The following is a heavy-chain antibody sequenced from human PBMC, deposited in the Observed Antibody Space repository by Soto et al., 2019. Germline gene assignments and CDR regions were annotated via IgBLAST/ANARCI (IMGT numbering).Heavy chain of an antibody. V-gene: IGHV3-7*01. J-gene: IGHJ4*02. CDR1: GFTFSHYW. CDR3: ARGGSESDY. Sequence: EVQLVESGGGLVQPGGSLRLSCAASGFTFSHYWMTWVSQAPGKGLEWVANMKEDGSDKNYVDSVKGRFTISRDNAKNSLYLQMNSLRAEDTAMYYCARGGSESDYWGQGTLVTVSS. D-gene: IGHD3-16*01. CDR2: MKEDGSDK.